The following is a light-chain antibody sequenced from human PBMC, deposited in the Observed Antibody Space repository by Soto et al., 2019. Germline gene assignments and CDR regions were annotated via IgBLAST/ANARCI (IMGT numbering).Light chain of an antibody. Sequence: QSVLTQPPSASGTPGQRVTISCSGSSSNIGSNTVNWYQQLPGTAPKLLIYSNNQRPSGVPDRFSGSKSGTSASLAISGLQSEDEADDYCAAWDDSLNGYYVFGTGTKLTVL. CDR2: SNN. J-gene: IGLJ1*01. CDR1: SSNIGSNT. V-gene: IGLV1-44*01. CDR3: AAWDDSLNGYYV.